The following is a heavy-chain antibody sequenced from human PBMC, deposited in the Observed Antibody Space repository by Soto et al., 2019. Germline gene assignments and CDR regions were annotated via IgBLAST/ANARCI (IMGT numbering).Heavy chain of an antibody. Sequence: SETLSLTCAVSGDSISSSFWWSWVRQPPGKGLEWIGEIYHTESTAYNPSLKSRVTISVDKSKNQFSLNLDSVTAADTAVYYCARYDFGTFDYWGRGILVTVSS. CDR2: IYHTEST. CDR1: GDSISSSFW. V-gene: IGHV4-4*02. CDR3: ARYDFGTFDY. J-gene: IGHJ4*02. D-gene: IGHD4-17*01.